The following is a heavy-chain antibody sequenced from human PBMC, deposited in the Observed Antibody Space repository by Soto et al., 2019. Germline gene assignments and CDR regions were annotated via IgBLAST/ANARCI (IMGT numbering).Heavy chain of an antibody. D-gene: IGHD5-18*01. CDR1: GGSFSGYY. CDR3: ACSNCGYRFRCFDY. Sequence: PSETLSLTCAVYGGSFSGYYWSWIRQPPGKGLEWIGEINHSGSTNYNPSLKSRVTISVDTSKNQFSLKLSSVTAADTAVYYCACSNCGYRFRCFDYWGPGTLLTVSS. J-gene: IGHJ4*02. CDR2: INHSGST. V-gene: IGHV4-34*01.